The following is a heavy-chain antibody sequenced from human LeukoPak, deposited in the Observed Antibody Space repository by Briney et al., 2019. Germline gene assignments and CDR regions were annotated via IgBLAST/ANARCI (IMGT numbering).Heavy chain of an antibody. J-gene: IGHJ5*02. CDR2: IKQDGSEK. V-gene: IGHV3-7*04. D-gene: IGHD3-16*01. CDR1: GFIFSNYW. Sequence: GGSLRLSCSASGFIFSNYWMTWVRQAPGKGLEWVANIKQDGSEKYYVDSVKGRFTISRDNAKKSLYLQMNSLRAEDTAVYFCARNMIILQSWGQGTLVTVSS. CDR3: ARNMIILQS.